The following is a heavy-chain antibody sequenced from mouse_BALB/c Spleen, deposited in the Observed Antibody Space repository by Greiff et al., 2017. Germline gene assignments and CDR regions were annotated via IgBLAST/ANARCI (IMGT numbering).Heavy chain of an antibody. CDR3: ARQGPYGNYAMDY. V-gene: IGHV4-1*02. J-gene: IGHJ4*01. CDR2: INPDSSTI. CDR1: GFDFSRYW. Sequence: EVKLVESGGGLVQPGGSLKLSCAASGFDFSRYWMSWVRQAPGKGLEWIGEINPDSSTINYTPSLKDKFIISRDNAKNTLYLQMSKVRSEDTALYYCARQGPYGNYAMDYWGQGTSVTVSS. D-gene: IGHD2-1*01.